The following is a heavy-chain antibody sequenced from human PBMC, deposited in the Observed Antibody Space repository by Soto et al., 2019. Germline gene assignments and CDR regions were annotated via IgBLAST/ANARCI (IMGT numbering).Heavy chain of an antibody. CDR2: ISGSGGST. D-gene: IGHD3-16*02. CDR3: AKGSRWDYIWGSYRYSYFQH. V-gene: IGHV3-23*01. J-gene: IGHJ1*01. Sequence: GGPLRLSCAASGFTFSSYAMSWVRQAPGKGLEWVSAISGSGGSTYYADSVKGRFTISRDNSKNTLYLQMNSLRAEDTAVYYCAKGSRWDYIWGSYRYSYFQHWGQGTLVTVSS. CDR1: GFTFSSYA.